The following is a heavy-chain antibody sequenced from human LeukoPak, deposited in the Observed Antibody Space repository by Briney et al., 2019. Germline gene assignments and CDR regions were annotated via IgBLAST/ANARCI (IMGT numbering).Heavy chain of an antibody. V-gene: IGHV4-59*01. CDR3: ARDRGILYCMDV. D-gene: IGHD1-14*01. Sequence: SDTLSLPCTVSGGSMSSYYWSWIRQPPGKGVEWIGYIYYSGCTNYNPSLKSRVTISVDTSKIQFPLKLISVAAADTAVYYCARDRGILYCMDVWGQGTTVTVSS. CDR1: GGSMSSYY. CDR2: IYYSGCT. J-gene: IGHJ6*02.